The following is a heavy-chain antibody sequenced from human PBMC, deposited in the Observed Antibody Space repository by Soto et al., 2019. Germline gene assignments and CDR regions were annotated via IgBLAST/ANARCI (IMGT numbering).Heavy chain of an antibody. CDR1: GGSMRNYY. Sequence: QVQLQESGPGLVKLSETLSLTCSVSGGSMRNYYWSWMRQTPGKGLAWIGYIVYSGGTNYNPSLSARVTISVDMSRTQLSLRLTAVTAADTAVYHCARADTSGSGRYTPFDAFDIWGQGTMVTVSS. CDR3: ARADTSGSGRYTPFDAFDI. D-gene: IGHD3-10*01. J-gene: IGHJ3*02. V-gene: IGHV4-59*01. CDR2: IVYSGGT.